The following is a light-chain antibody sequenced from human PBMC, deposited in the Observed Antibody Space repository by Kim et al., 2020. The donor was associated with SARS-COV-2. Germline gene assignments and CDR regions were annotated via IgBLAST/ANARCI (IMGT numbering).Light chain of an antibody. V-gene: IGKV3-20*01. CDR3: QQHGGSPRIT. CDR2: GAS. Sequence: PGERATLSCRASQSVRSSYVAWYQQKPGQAPRPLIYGASNRATGIPDRFSGSGSGTDFTLTISRLEPEDFAVYYCQQHGGSPRITFGQGTRLEIK. J-gene: IGKJ5*01. CDR1: QSVRSSY.